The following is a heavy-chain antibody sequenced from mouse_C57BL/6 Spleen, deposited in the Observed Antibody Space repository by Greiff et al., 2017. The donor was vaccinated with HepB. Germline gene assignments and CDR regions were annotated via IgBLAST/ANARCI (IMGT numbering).Heavy chain of an antibody. CDR1: GYAFSSYW. V-gene: IGHV1-80*01. Sequence: VKLMESGAELVKPGASVKISCKASGYAFSSYWMNWVKQRPGKGLEWIGQIYPGDGDTNYNGKFKGKATLTADKSSSTAYMQLSSLTSEDSAVYFCASYYYGSSSFAYWGQGTLVTVSA. CDR3: ASYYYGSSSFAY. J-gene: IGHJ3*01. CDR2: IYPGDGDT. D-gene: IGHD1-1*01.